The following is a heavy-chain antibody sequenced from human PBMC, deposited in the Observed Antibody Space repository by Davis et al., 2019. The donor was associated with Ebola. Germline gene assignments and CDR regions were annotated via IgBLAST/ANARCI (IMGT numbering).Heavy chain of an antibody. CDR3: ARGYYDSSGSDY. CDR1: GGSISSSSYY. D-gene: IGHD3-22*01. Sequence: GSLRLSCTVSGGSISSSSYYWGWIRQPPGKGLEWIGSIYYSGSTYYNPSLKSRVTISVDTSKNQFSLKLSSVTAADTAVYYCARGYYDSSGSDYWGQGTLVTVSS. J-gene: IGHJ4*02. V-gene: IGHV4-39*01. CDR2: IYYSGST.